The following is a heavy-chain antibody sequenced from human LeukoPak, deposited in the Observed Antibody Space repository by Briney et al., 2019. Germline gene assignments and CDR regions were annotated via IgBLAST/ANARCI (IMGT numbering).Heavy chain of an antibody. D-gene: IGHD5-12*01. Sequence: GASVNVSCKVSGYTLTELSMHWVRQAPGKGLEGMGGFDPEDGETIYAQKFQGRVTMTEDTSTDTAYMELSRLRSEDTAVYYCATGGGLLRSPHSLYGMDVWGQGTTVTVSS. J-gene: IGHJ6*02. CDR2: FDPEDGET. CDR3: ATGGGLLRSPHSLYGMDV. V-gene: IGHV1-24*01. CDR1: GYTLTELS.